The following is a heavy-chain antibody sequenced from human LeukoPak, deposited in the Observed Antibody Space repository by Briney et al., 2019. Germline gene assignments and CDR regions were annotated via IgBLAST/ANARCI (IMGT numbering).Heavy chain of an antibody. CDR1: GFSFSGHW. V-gene: IGHV3-74*01. J-gene: IGHJ4*02. Sequence: GGSLRLSCAASGFSFSGHWMHWARHLPGKGLVWVSRISPTGSTTSYADSVKGRFTVSRDNAKNTLYLQVNKLRAEDTAVYYCARGPSSNWSGLDFWGQGTLLTVSS. CDR2: ISPTGSTT. CDR3: ARGPSSNWSGLDF. D-gene: IGHD6-13*01.